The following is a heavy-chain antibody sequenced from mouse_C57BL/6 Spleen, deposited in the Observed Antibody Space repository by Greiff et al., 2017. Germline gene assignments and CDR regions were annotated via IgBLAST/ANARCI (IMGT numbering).Heavy chain of an antibody. V-gene: IGHV1-80*01. J-gene: IGHJ1*03. D-gene: IGHD4-1*01. CDR2: IYPGDGDT. CDR3: ARRSGTEYFDV. Sequence: VQLQESGAELVTPGASVKISCKASGYAFSSYWMNWVKQRPGKGLEWIGQIYPGDGDTNYNGKFKGKATLTADKSSSTAYMQLSSLTSEDSAVYFCARRSGTEYFDVWGTGTTVTVSS. CDR1: GYAFSSYW.